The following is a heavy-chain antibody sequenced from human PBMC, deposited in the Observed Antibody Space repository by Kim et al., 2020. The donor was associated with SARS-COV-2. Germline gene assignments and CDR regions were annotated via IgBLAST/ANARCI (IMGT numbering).Heavy chain of an antibody. CDR1: GFTFSSYA. CDR2: ISGSGGST. CDR3: AKGAPTYYYDSSGPPVDAFDI. V-gene: IGHV3-23*01. D-gene: IGHD3-22*01. Sequence: GGSLRLSCAASGFTFSSYAMSWVRQAPGKGLEWVSAISGSGGSTYYADSVKGRFTISRDNSKNTLYLQMNSLRAEDTAVYYCAKGAPTYYYDSSGPPVDAFDIWGQGTMVTVSS. J-gene: IGHJ3*02.